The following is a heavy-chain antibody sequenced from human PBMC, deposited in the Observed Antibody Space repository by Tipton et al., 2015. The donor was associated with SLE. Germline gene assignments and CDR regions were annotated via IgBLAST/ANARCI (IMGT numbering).Heavy chain of an antibody. V-gene: IGHV4-39*01. CDR3: ASQFYDFWSGYYTHHDAFDI. D-gene: IGHD3-3*01. CDR1: GDSVSSNNCH. J-gene: IGHJ3*02. CDR2: ISYSGST. Sequence: LRLSCSVSGDSVSSNNCHWGWIRQPPGKGLEWIGYISYSGSTYYNPSLKSRVTISVDTSKNQFSLKLSSVTAADTAVYYCASQFYDFWSGYYTHHDAFDIWGQGTMVTVSS.